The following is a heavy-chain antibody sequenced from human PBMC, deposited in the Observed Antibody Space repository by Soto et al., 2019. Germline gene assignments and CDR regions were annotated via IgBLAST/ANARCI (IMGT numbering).Heavy chain of an antibody. CDR1: GYSFTSYW. Sequence: XESLKISCTGSGYSFTSYWIGWVRQMPGKGLEWMGIIYPGDSDTRYSPSFQGQVTISADKSISTAYLQWSSLKASDTAMYYCARSPLTIAAADDAFDIWGQGTMVTVSS. J-gene: IGHJ3*02. D-gene: IGHD6-13*01. V-gene: IGHV5-51*01. CDR2: IYPGDSDT. CDR3: ARSPLTIAAADDAFDI.